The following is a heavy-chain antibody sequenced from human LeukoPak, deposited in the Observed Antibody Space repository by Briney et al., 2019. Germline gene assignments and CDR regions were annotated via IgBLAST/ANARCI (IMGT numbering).Heavy chain of an antibody. CDR2: IYYSGST. Sequence: PSETLSLTCTVSGGSISSYYWSWIRQPPGKGLEWIGYIYYSGSTNYNPSLKSRVTISVDTSKNQFSLKLSSVTAADTAVYYCARSITIFGMVTQTRFFDYWGQGTLVTVSS. V-gene: IGHV4-59*01. CDR3: ARSITIFGMVTQTRFFDY. J-gene: IGHJ4*02. CDR1: GGSISSYY. D-gene: IGHD3-3*01.